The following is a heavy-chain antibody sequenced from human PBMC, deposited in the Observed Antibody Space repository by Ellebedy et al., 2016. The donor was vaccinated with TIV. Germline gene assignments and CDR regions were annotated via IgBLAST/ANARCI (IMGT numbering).Heavy chain of an antibody. CDR1: GGTFSSYA. J-gene: IGHJ4*02. CDR2: IIPIFGTA. Sequence: AASVKVSCKASGGTFSSYAISWVRQAPGQGLEWMGGIIPIFGTANYAQKFQGRVTITADESTSTAYMELSSLRSEDTAVYYCARFIAGLWTLDYWGQGTLVTVSS. CDR3: ARFIAGLWTLDY. V-gene: IGHV1-69*13. D-gene: IGHD2/OR15-2a*01.